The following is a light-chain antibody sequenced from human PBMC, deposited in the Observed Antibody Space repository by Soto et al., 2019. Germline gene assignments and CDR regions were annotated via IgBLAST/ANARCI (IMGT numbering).Light chain of an antibody. Sequence: EIVLTQSPATLSLSPGERATLSCRASQSVSSYLAWYQQKPGQAPRLLIYDAANGATGIPSRVSGSGSGTDFTLTISSLEPEDFAVYYCQQRSNWPRTFGQGTKVDIK. V-gene: IGKV3-11*01. CDR1: QSVSSY. J-gene: IGKJ1*01. CDR3: QQRSNWPRT. CDR2: DAA.